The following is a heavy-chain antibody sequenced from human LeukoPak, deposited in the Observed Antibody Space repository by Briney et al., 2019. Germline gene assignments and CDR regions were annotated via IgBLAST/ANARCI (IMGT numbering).Heavy chain of an antibody. J-gene: IGHJ6*04. Sequence: PGGSLRLSCAASGFTFNSYSMNWVRQAPGKGLEWVSSITSTSSYTFYADSVKGRFTISRDNAKNSLYLQVNSLRAEDTAVYYCAELGITMIGGVWGKGTTVTISS. CDR3: AELGITMIGGV. V-gene: IGHV3-21*01. CDR2: ITSTSSYT. CDR1: GFTFNSYS. D-gene: IGHD3-10*02.